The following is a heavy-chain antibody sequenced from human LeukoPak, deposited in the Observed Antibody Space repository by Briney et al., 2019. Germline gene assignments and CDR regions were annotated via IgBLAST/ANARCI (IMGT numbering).Heavy chain of an antibody. CDR3: ARALPIAARRPHLAFDI. CDR2: ISAYNGNT. D-gene: IGHD6-6*01. J-gene: IGHJ3*02. Sequence: GASVKVSCKASGYTFTSYGISWVRQAPGQGLEGMGWISAYNGNTNYAQKLQGRVTMTTDTSTSTAYMDLRSLRSDGTAVYYSARALPIAARRPHLAFDIWGQGTMVTVSS. CDR1: GYTFTSYG. V-gene: IGHV1-18*01.